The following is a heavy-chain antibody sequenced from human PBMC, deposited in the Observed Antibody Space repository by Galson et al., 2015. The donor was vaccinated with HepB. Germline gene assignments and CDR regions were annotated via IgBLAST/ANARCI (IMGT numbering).Heavy chain of an antibody. J-gene: IGHJ5*02. D-gene: IGHD3-22*01. Sequence: SETLSLTCAVYGRSFSGNYWSWIRQPPGKGLEWIGEINHSGSTNYNPSLKSRVAISVDTSKNQFSLKLSSVTAADTAVYYCARVGYYDRRHPESWGQGTLVTVSS. CDR2: INHSGST. V-gene: IGHV4-34*01. CDR3: ARVGYYDRRHPES. CDR1: GRSFSGNY.